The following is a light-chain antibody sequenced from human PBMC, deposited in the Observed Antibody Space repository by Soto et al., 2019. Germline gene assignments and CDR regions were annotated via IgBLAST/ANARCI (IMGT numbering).Light chain of an antibody. CDR1: QSVRIN. V-gene: IGKV3-15*01. J-gene: IGKJ1*01. CDR2: AAS. CDR3: QQYNNWPRT. Sequence: IVMPQSADTLSVSPGEWSTLSCRASQSVRINLAWYQQRPGQAPRLLIYAASTRATGIPARFSGSGSGTEFTLIIDCLQSEDFAVYYCQQYNNWPRTFGQGTKVDIK.